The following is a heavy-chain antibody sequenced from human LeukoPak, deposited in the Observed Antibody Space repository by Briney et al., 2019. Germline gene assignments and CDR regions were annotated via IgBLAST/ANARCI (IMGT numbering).Heavy chain of an antibody. V-gene: IGHV3-23*01. Sequence: GGSLRLSCADSGVTFSTYAMSWVRQAPGKGLEWVSSISGSDDNTYYADSVKGRFTISRDSSKNTLYLQMDSLRAEDSALYYCSKDQRYWGQGTLVTVSS. D-gene: IGHD1-1*01. CDR1: GVTFSTYA. CDR3: SKDQRY. CDR2: ISGSDDNT. J-gene: IGHJ4*02.